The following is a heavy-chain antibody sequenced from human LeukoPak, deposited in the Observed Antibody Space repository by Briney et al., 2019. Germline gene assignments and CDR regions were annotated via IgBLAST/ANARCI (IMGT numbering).Heavy chain of an antibody. V-gene: IGHV1-8*03. CDR2: MNPNSGNT. CDR3: ARGITVTTRYYYYYYYMDV. D-gene: IGHD4-11*01. Sequence: ASVKVSCKASGYTFTSYDINRVRQATGQGLEWMGWMNPNSGNTGYAQKFQGRVTITRNTSISTAYMELSSLRSEDTAVYYCARGITVTTRYYYYYYYMDVWGKGTTVTVSS. J-gene: IGHJ6*03. CDR1: GYTFTSYD.